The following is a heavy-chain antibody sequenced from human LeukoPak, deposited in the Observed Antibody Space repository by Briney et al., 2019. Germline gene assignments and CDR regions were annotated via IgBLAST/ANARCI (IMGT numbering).Heavy chain of an antibody. Sequence: SETLSLACAVSGGSISSYNYYWGWIRQSPGKGLEWIGSLRFSGSSYYNPSLKSRVTISVDTSKNQFSLNLNSVTAADTAVYYCAREVIGELGNWFDPWGQGILVTVSS. CDR2: LRFSGSS. J-gene: IGHJ5*02. D-gene: IGHD3-10*01. CDR1: GGSISSYNYY. V-gene: IGHV4-39*02. CDR3: AREVIGELGNWFDP.